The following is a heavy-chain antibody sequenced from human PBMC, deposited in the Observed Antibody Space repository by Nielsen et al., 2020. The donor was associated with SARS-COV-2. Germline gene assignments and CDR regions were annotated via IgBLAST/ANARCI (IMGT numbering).Heavy chain of an antibody. Sequence: GGSLRLSCAASGFNFSTYWMSWVRQAPGKGLEWVANIKQDGSEKYFIDSVEGRFTISRDNAKNSLYLQMNSLRAEDTAVYYCARDWSSGSGSSYYYYGMDVWGQGTTVTVSS. J-gene: IGHJ6*02. CDR1: GFNFSTYW. CDR2: IKQDGSEK. D-gene: IGHD3-10*01. V-gene: IGHV3-7*01. CDR3: ARDWSSGSGSSYYYYGMDV.